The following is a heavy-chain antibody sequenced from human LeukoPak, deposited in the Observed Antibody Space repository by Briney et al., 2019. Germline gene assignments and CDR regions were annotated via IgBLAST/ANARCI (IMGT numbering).Heavy chain of an antibody. D-gene: IGHD2-2*01. V-gene: IGHV3-21*01. CDR1: GFTFSSYS. J-gene: IGHJ4*02. Sequence: GGSLRLSCAASGFTFSSYSMNWVRQAPGKGLEWVSSISSSSSYIYYADSVKGRFTISRDNAKNSLYLQMNSLRAEDTAVYYCAKQLLIDPSFDYWGQGTLVTVSS. CDR3: AKQLLIDPSFDY. CDR2: ISSSSSYI.